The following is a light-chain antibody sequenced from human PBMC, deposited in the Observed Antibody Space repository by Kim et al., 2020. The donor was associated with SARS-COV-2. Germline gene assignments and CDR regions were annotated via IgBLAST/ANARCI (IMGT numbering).Light chain of an antibody. Sequence: VASGETARITCGESNIGIKSVHWYQQKPRQAPMLIISYDGYRPSGIPERFSGSNSVNTATLTINRVEAGDEADYYCQVWDNNSAFFGGGTQLTVL. CDR2: YDG. CDR1: NIGIKS. CDR3: QVWDNNSAF. J-gene: IGLJ2*01. V-gene: IGLV3-21*04.